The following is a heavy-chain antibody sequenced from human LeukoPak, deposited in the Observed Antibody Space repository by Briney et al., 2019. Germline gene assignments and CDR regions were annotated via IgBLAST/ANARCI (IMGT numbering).Heavy chain of an antibody. Sequence: GGSLRLSCAASGFTVSSNYMSWVRQAPGKGLEWVSVIYSGGSTYYADSVKGRFTISRDNSKNTLYLQMNSLRAEDTAVYYCARSGYSGYDFKTFDYWGQGTLVTVSS. J-gene: IGHJ4*02. D-gene: IGHD5-12*01. CDR3: ARSGYSGYDFKTFDY. V-gene: IGHV3-66*02. CDR1: GFTVSSNY. CDR2: IYSGGST.